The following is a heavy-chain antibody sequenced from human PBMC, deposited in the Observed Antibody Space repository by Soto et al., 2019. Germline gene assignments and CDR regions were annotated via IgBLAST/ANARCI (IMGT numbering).Heavy chain of an antibody. Sequence: SVKVSCKASGGTFSSYAISWVRQAPGQGLEWMGGIIPIFGTANYAQKFQGRVTITADESTSTAYMELSSLRSEDTAVYYCARDSPNTAMGYYWGQGTLVTVSS. CDR2: IIPIFGTA. D-gene: IGHD5-18*01. CDR3: ARDSPNTAMGYY. CDR1: GGTFSSYA. V-gene: IGHV1-69*13. J-gene: IGHJ4*02.